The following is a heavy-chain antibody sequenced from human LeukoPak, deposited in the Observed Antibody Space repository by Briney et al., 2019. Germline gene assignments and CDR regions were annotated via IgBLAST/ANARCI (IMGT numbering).Heavy chain of an antibody. D-gene: IGHD2-2*01. CDR1: GFTFSNYG. Sequence: GGSLRLSCAASGFTFSNYGMHWVRQAPGKGLEWVAFIRYDGRNKYYADSVKGRFTISRDNSKNTLYLQMNSLRTEDTAVHYCAKDIKYCSSTSCHFGLDYWGQGTLVTVSS. V-gene: IGHV3-30*02. CDR3: AKDIKYCSSTSCHFGLDY. CDR2: IRYDGRNK. J-gene: IGHJ4*02.